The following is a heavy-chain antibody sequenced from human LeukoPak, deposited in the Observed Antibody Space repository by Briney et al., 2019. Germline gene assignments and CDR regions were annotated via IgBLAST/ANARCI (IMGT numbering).Heavy chain of an antibody. Sequence: SETLSLTCTVSGGSISSGGYYWSWIRQHPGKGLEWIGYIYYSGSTYYNPSLKSRVTISVDRSKNQFSLKLSSVTAADTAVYYCARALAAAGIGGSYYFDYWGQGTLVTVSS. CDR3: ARALAAAGIGGSYYFDY. D-gene: IGHD6-13*01. CDR1: GGSISSGGYY. V-gene: IGHV4-31*03. J-gene: IGHJ4*02. CDR2: IYYSGST.